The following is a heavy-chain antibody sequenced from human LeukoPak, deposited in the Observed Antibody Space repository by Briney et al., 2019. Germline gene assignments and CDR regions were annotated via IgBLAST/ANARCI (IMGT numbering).Heavy chain of an antibody. CDR1: GYSFTSYG. CDR2: ISAYNGNT. CDR3: ARTHCSSTSCYKPHLDY. V-gene: IGHV1-18*01. D-gene: IGHD2-2*02. J-gene: IGHJ4*02. Sequence: GESLKISCKGSGYSFTSYGISWVRQAPGQGLEWMGWISAYNGNTNYAQKLQGRVTMTTDTSTSTAYMELRSLRSDDTAVYYCARTHCSSTSCYKPHLDYWGQGTLVTVSS.